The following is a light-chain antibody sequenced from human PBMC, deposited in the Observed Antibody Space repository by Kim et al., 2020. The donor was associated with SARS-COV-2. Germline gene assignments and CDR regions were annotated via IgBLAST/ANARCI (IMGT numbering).Light chain of an antibody. J-gene: IGLJ1*01. CDR2: EVS. V-gene: IGLV2-18*02. CDR3: TSHTDTNTYV. CDR1: SRDIGNYNR. Sequence: GQSVTISCTGTSRDIGNYNRVSWYQQSPGTAPKLIIYEVSNRPAGVPHRFSGSKSGNTASLTISGLQAEDEAHYYCTSHTDTNTYVFGSGTKVTVL.